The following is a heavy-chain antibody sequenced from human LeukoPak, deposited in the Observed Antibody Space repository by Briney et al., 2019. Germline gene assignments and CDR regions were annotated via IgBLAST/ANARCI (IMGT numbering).Heavy chain of an antibody. CDR3: ARDPGAAAGLFYYYYGMDV. D-gene: IGHD6-13*01. Sequence: ASVKVSCKASGYTFTRYNMHWVRQAPGQGLEWMGIINPSGGSTSYAQKFQGRVTMTRDTSTSTVYMELSSLRSEDTAVYYCARDPGAAAGLFYYYYGMDVWGQGTTVTVSS. J-gene: IGHJ6*02. CDR1: GYTFTRYN. CDR2: INPSGGST. V-gene: IGHV1-46*01.